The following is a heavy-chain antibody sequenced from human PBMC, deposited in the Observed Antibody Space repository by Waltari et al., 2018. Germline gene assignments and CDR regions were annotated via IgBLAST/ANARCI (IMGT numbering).Heavy chain of an antibody. CDR2: IYPGNSET. D-gene: IGHD3-10*01. J-gene: IGHJ4*02. CDR3: ARLRGRSPADDLDY. CDR1: GYSFTNHW. V-gene: IGHV5-51*01. Sequence: EVQLVQSGAEVKKHGESLRISCKGSGYSFTNHWIAWVRQMPGKGLEWMGIIYPGNSETRDSPSFQGQVTISADESLTTAYLQWGSLKASDTAMYYCARLRGRSPADDLDYWGQGTLVSVSS.